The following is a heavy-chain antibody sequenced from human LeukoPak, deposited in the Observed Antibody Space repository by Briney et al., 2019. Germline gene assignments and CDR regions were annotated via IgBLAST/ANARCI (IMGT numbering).Heavy chain of an antibody. Sequence: LETLSLTCTVSGGSISSYYWSWIRQPPGKGLEWIGYIYYSGSTNYNPSLKSRVTISVDTSKNQFSLKLSSVTAADTAVYYCAREENYYYGMDVWGQGTTVTVSS. CDR2: IYYSGST. D-gene: IGHD5-24*01. CDR1: GGSISSYY. V-gene: IGHV4-59*01. J-gene: IGHJ6*02. CDR3: AREENYYYGMDV.